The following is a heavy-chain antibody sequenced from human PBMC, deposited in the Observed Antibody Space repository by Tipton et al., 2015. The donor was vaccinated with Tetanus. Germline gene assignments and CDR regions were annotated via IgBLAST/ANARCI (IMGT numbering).Heavy chain of an antibody. V-gene: IGHV4-59*01. CDR3: ARDLGTSGFR. CDR1: GDSITSFY. D-gene: IGHD1-7*01. CDR2: IFYGGTT. Sequence: TLSLTCTVSGDSITSFYWSWIRQPPGKGLEWIGYIFYGGTTNYNPSLKSRVTISLDTSKNQFSLQLSSVTAADTAVYYCARDLGTSGFRWGQGTTFTVSS. J-gene: IGHJ6*02.